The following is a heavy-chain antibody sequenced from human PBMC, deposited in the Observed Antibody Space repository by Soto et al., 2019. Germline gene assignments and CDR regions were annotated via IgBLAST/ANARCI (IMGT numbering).Heavy chain of an antibody. CDR1: GYTFTGYY. D-gene: IGHD6-6*01. V-gene: IGHV1-2*04. Sequence: GASVKVSCKASGYTFTGYYMHWVRQAPGQGLEWMGWINPNSGGTNYAQKFQGWVTMTRDTSISTAYMELSRLRSDDTAVYYCARGGDDSSSPASTYYYYYGMDVWGQGTTVTVSS. CDR3: ARGGDDSSSPASTYYYYYGMDV. CDR2: INPNSGGT. J-gene: IGHJ6*02.